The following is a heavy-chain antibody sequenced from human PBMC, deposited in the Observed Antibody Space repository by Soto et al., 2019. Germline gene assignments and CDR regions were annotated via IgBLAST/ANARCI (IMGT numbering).Heavy chain of an antibody. J-gene: IGHJ4*02. D-gene: IGHD4-17*01. Sequence: QVQLQESGPGLVKPSETLSLTCTVSGGSISSYYWSWIRQPPGKGLEWIGYIYYSGSTNYNPSLKNRVTISVDTSKNQFSLKLSSVTAADTAVYYCARAGDYGELYRPLDYWGQGTLVTVSS. CDR1: GGSISSYY. V-gene: IGHV4-59*01. CDR3: ARAGDYGELYRPLDY. CDR2: IYYSGST.